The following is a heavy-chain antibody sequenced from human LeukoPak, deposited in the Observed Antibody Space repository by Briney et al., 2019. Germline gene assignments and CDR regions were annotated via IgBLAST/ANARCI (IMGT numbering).Heavy chain of an antibody. CDR2: IYPGDSQT. CDR3: ARLGTPYFYYYMDV. V-gene: IGHV5-51*01. CDR1: GYTFSDTFSNYW. Sequence: GESLKISCKASGYTFSDTFSNYWTACLRQMPRKGLEWMGIIYPGDSQTKYSPSFEGQVTFSADKSNSIVYLHWSSLKASDTAMYYCARLGTPYFYYYMDVWGEGTTVTVSS. J-gene: IGHJ6*03. D-gene: IGHD3-10*01.